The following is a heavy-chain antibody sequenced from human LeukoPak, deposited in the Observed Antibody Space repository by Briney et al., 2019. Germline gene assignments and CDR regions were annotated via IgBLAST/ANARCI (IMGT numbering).Heavy chain of an antibody. CDR2: ISGSGAAT. CDR3: AKTGNNNEGSFDF. Sequence: GGSLRLSCATSGFTFSSYAMSWVRQAPGKGLEWVSAISGSGAATYYADSVKVRLTISRDNSKNTLYLQMNSLRAEDTAIYYCAKTGNNNEGSFDFWGQGTLVTVSS. J-gene: IGHJ4*02. D-gene: IGHD1/OR15-1a*01. CDR1: GFTFSSYA. V-gene: IGHV3-23*01.